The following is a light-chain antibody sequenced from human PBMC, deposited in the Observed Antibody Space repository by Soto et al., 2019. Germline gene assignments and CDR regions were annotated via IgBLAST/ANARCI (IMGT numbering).Light chain of an antibody. J-gene: IGKJ1*01. CDR3: QQYDSYSTRT. CDR2: DAS. CDR1: QNINIW. Sequence: DIQMTQSPSTLSASVGDTVTIICRASQNINIWVAWYQQRPGRAPKALIYDASSLESGVPSRFSGSGSGTYFTLTITSLQPEDFATYFCQQYDSYSTRTFGQGTKVDIK. V-gene: IGKV1-5*02.